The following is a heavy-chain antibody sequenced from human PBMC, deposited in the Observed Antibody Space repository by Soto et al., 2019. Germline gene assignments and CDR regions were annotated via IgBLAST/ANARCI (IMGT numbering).Heavy chain of an antibody. CDR1: GASLSDNY. CDR2: INHSGNT. CDR3: ASGRRELDA. Sequence: PSETLSLTFAVYGASLSDNYCNWVRQPPGKGLEWIGEINHSGNTNYNPSLRSRVTISIATSTNQLCLHLRSVSAAGTPFYYCASGRRELDAWGKGRPATVSS. V-gene: IGHV4-34*01. J-gene: IGHJ5*02.